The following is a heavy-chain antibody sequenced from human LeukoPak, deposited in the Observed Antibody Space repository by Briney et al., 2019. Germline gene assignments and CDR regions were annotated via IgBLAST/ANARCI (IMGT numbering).Heavy chain of an antibody. CDR2: INSDGSST. V-gene: IGHV3-74*01. J-gene: IGHJ4*02. D-gene: IGHD6-13*01. Sequence: GGSLRLSCAASGFTFSLYWMHWVRQAPGRGLVWVSRINSDGSSTTYADSVKGRFTISRDNAKNTLYLQMNSLRAEDTALYYCVRGQATAWGLDYWGQGTLVTVSS. CDR1: GFTFSLYW. CDR3: VRGQATAWGLDY.